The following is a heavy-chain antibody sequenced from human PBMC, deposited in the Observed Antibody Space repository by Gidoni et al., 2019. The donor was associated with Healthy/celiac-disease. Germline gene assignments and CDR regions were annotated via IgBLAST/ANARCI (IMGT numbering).Heavy chain of an antibody. J-gene: IGHJ2*01. D-gene: IGHD6-19*01. Sequence: QVQVVESGGGVVQPGRFLRLSCSASGITFSSYAMHWVRQAPGKGLEWVAVISDDGSNKYYADSVKGRFTISRDNSKNTLYLQMNSLRAEDTAVYYCAREGIAVAYWYFDLWGRGTLVTVSS. CDR1: GITFSSYA. CDR3: AREGIAVAYWYFDL. V-gene: IGHV3-30-3*01. CDR2: ISDDGSNK.